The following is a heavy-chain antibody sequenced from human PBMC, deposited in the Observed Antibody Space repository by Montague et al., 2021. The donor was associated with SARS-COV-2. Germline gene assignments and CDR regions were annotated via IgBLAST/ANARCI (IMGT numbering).Heavy chain of an antibody. V-gene: IGHV4-39*07. CDR3: VTPGKTAVAGQFDY. CDR2: IYESDNT. Sequence: SETLSLICTVSGGSIRSTTFYWGWNRQSPGKGLDWIGNIYESDNTYYNPSLKSRVAISLDTPNNQFSLKITSLIVADTAKYYCVTPGKTAVAGQFDYWGPGTLVTVSS. J-gene: IGHJ4*02. D-gene: IGHD6-19*01. CDR1: GGSIRSTTFY.